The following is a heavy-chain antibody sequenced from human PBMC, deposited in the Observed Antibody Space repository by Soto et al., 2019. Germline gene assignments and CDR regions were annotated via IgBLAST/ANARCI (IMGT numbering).Heavy chain of an antibody. D-gene: IGHD3-16*01. CDR2: ISSSGSTI. CDR3: ARDSMIMITLGDYYGMDV. J-gene: IGHJ6*02. CDR1: GFTFSSYE. V-gene: IGHV3-48*03. Sequence: EVQLVESGGGLVQPGGSLRLSCAASGFTFSSYEMNWVRQAPGKGLEWVSYISSSGSTIYYADSVKGRFTISRDNAKNSLYLQMNSLRAEDTAVYYCARDSMIMITLGDYYGMDVWGQGTTVTVSS.